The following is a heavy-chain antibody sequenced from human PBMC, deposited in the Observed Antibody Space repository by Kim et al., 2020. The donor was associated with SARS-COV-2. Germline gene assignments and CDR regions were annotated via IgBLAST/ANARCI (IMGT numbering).Heavy chain of an antibody. V-gene: IGHV4-39*01. CDR3: ARHEAKVTTGYYGMDV. J-gene: IGHJ6*02. D-gene: IGHD5-18*01. Sequence: SLKSRVTISVDTSKNQFSLKLSSVTAADTAVYYCARHEAKVTTGYYGMDVWGQGTTVTVSS.